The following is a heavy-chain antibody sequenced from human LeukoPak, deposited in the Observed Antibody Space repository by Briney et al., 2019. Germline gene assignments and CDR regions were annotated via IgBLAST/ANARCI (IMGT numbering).Heavy chain of an antibody. CDR3: ARDRLGVEMSTINRFDY. J-gene: IGHJ4*02. CDR2: ISGGARSA. D-gene: IGHD5-24*01. V-gene: IGHV3-23*01. CDR1: GFTFSNYG. Sequence: GGSLRLSCAAFGFTFSNYGVSWVRQAPGKGLEWVSGISGGARSADYADSVKGRFTISRDNSKNTLYLQMNSLRAEDTAVYYCARDRLGVEMSTINRFDYWGQGTLVAVSS.